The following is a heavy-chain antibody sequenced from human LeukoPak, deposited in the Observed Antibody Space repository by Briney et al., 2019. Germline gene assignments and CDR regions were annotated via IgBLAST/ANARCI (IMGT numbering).Heavy chain of an antibody. Sequence: PGGSLRLSCVASGFTFRSYWMSWVRQAPGKGLEWVANTKQDGREKFYVDSVKGRFTISRDNAKNSLYLQMNSLRAEDTAVYYCARVYSYGYDYWGQGTLVTVSS. J-gene: IGHJ4*02. D-gene: IGHD5-18*01. CDR2: TKQDGREK. CDR3: ARVYSYGYDY. CDR1: GFTFRSYW. V-gene: IGHV3-7*03.